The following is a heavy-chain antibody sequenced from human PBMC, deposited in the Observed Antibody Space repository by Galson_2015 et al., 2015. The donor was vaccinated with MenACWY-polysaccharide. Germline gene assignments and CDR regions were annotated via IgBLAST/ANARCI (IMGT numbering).Heavy chain of an antibody. CDR1: GFTFSSYA. D-gene: IGHD2-15*01. CDR2: ISYDGSNK. Sequence: SLRLSCAASGFTFSSYAIHWFRQAPGKGLEWVAIISYDGSNKYYADSVKGQFTISRENSNNTMFLQMHSLKSDDSAVYYCARTYCSRTNCYGMDVWGQGTTVPVSS. J-gene: IGHJ6*02. CDR3: ARTYCSRTNCYGMDV. V-gene: IGHV3-30-3*01.